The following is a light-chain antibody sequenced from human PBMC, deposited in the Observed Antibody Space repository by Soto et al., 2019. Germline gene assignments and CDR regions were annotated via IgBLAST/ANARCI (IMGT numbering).Light chain of an antibody. V-gene: IGKV3-20*01. Sequence: ELVLTQSPGTLSLSPGERATLSCRASQSVSSNYLAWYQQKPGQAPRLLIYGASSRATGIPDRFSGSGSGTDFTLTISRLEPEDFAVFYCQVYGNSPWTFGQGTKVDIK. CDR2: GAS. CDR3: QVYGNSPWT. CDR1: QSVSSNY. J-gene: IGKJ1*01.